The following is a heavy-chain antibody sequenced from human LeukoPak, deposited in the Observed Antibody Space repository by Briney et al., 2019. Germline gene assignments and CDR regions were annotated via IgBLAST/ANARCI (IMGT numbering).Heavy chain of an antibody. CDR1: GYSFTSYW. D-gene: IGHD3-10*01. CDR2: IYPGDSDT. CDR3: ARLGGSMVRGVIIHSTYNWFDP. Sequence: PGASLKISCKGSGYSFTSYWIGWVRPMPGKGLEWMGIIYPGDSDTRYSPSFQGQVTISADKSISTAYLQWSSLKASDTAMYYCARLGGSMVRGVIIHSTYNWFDPWGQGTLVTVSS. V-gene: IGHV5-51*01. J-gene: IGHJ5*02.